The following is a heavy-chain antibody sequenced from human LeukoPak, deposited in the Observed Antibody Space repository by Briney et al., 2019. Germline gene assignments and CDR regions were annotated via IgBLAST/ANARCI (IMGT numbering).Heavy chain of an antibody. CDR2: ISYDGSNK. D-gene: IGHD6-19*01. V-gene: IGHV3-30-3*01. CDR1: GFTFSSYA. CDR3: ARDRERYSSGWYPTDY. J-gene: IGHJ4*02. Sequence: GRSLRLSCAASGFTFSSYAMHWVRQAPGKGLEWVAVISYDGSNKYYADSVKGRFTITRDNSKNTLYLQMNSLRAEDTAVYYCARDRERYSSGWYPTDYWGQGTLVTVSS.